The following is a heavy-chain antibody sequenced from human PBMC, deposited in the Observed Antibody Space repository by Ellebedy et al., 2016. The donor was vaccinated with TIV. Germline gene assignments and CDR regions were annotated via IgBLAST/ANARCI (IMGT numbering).Heavy chain of an antibody. Sequence: MPSETLSLTCIVSGGTISTDNYFWGWLRQSPGKGLEWIGSSNYSGSTSYNPSLESRVTISTDTAKNQFSLKVTSATAVDTALYYCARHKFKVEFIGPSFGWFDPWGQGPRVIVSS. V-gene: IGHV4-39*01. CDR3: ARHKFKVEFIGPSFGWFDP. D-gene: IGHD3-10*01. J-gene: IGHJ5*02. CDR2: SNYSGST. CDR1: GGTISTDNYF.